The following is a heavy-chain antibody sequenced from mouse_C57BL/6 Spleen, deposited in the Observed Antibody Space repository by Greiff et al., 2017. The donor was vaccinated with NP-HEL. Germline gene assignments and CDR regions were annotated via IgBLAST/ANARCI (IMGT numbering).Heavy chain of an antibody. CDR1: GFNIKDDY. J-gene: IGHJ2*01. CDR3: TTKDFDY. Sequence: VQLKESGAELVRPGASVTLSCTASGFNIKDDYMHWVKQRPEQGLEWIGWIDPENGDTEYASKFQGKATIPADTSSNTAYLQLSSLTSEDTAVYYCTTKDFDYWGQGTTLTVSS. V-gene: IGHV14-4*01. CDR2: IDPENGDT.